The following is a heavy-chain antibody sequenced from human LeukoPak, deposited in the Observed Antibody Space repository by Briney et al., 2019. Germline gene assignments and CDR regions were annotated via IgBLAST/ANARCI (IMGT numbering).Heavy chain of an antibody. D-gene: IGHD1-14*01. CDR2: IIPILGIA. J-gene: IGHJ5*02. Sequence: SVKVSCKAPGGTFSSYAISWVRQAPGQGLEWMGRIIPILGIANYSQKFQGRVTITADKSTSTAYMELSSLRSEDTAVYYCARDPEPIPMNGNWFDPWGQGTLVTVSS. CDR1: GGTFSSYA. V-gene: IGHV1-69*04. CDR3: ARDPEPIPMNGNWFDP.